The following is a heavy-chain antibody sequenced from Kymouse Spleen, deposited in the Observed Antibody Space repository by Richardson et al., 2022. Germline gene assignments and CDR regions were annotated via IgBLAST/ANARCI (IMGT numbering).Heavy chain of an antibody. Sequence: EVQLVESGGGLVKPGGSLRLSCAASGFTFSNAWMSWVRQAPGKGLEWVGRIKSKTDGGTTDYAAPVKGRFTISRDDSKNTLYLQMNSLKTEDTAVYYCTRYCSSTSCYGGQLVNYYYYGMDVWGQGTTVTVSS. CDR2: IKSKTDGGTT. CDR3: TRYCSSTSCYGGQLVNYYYYGMDV. D-gene: IGHD2-2*02. J-gene: IGHJ6*02. V-gene: IGHV3-15*01. CDR1: GFTFSNAW.